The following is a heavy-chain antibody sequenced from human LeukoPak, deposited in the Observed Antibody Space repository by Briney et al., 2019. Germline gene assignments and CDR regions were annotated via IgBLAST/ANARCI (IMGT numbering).Heavy chain of an antibody. V-gene: IGHV1-18*01. D-gene: IGHD3-22*01. J-gene: IGHJ4*02. Sequence: ASVNVSCKASGYTFTSYGISWVRQAPGQGLEWMGWISAYNGNTNYAQKLQGRVTMTTDTSTSTVYMELSSLRSEDTAVYYCARDSMAPNYYDSSGYFDSWGQGTLVTVSS. CDR1: GYTFTSYG. CDR3: ARDSMAPNYYDSSGYFDS. CDR2: ISAYNGNT.